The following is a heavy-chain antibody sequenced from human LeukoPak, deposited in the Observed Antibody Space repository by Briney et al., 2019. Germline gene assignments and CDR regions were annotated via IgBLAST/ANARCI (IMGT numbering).Heavy chain of an antibody. CDR2: ISSDSSER. D-gene: IGHD6-6*01. J-gene: IGHJ4*02. CDR3: ARGSGSSSGPGGY. CDR1: GGSISSSS. V-gene: IGHV3-11*06. Sequence: LSLTCTVSGGSISSSSYYWGWIRQTPGKGLEWISHISSDSSERDYADSVRGRFTISRDNDRNTVFLQMRRLRDEDTGIYYCARGSGSSSGPGGYWGQGIRVLVSS.